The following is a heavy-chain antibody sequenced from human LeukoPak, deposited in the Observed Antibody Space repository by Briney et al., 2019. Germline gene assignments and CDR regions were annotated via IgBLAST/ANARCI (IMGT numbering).Heavy chain of an antibody. Sequence: GGSLRLSCAASGFTFSSYGMHWVRQAPGKGLEWVAVIWYDGSNKYYADSVKGRFTISRDNSKNTLYLQMNSLRAEDTAVYYCARERYYGSGSYVYYGMDVWGQGTTVTVSS. V-gene: IGHV3-33*01. CDR3: ARERYYGSGSYVYYGMDV. J-gene: IGHJ6*02. CDR1: GFTFSSYG. CDR2: IWYDGSNK. D-gene: IGHD3-10*01.